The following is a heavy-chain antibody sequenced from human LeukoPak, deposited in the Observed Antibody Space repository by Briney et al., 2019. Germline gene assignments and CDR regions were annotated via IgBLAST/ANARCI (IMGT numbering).Heavy chain of an antibody. CDR2: VIPIFGTP. CDR1: GGTFCTDA. Sequence: SVKISCKTPGGTFCTDALSWVRQAPGQGLEWMGRVIPIFGTPNSAQKCQGRVAITTDESTSTAYMPLSRRRSEDTAVYYCARYSSSGSDGYFQHWGQGTLVTVSS. CDR3: ARYSSSGSDGYFQH. D-gene: IGHD6-19*01. V-gene: IGHV1-69*05. J-gene: IGHJ1*01.